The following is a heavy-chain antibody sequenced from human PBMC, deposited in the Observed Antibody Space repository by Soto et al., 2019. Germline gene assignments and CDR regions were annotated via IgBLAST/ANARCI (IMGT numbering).Heavy chain of an antibody. D-gene: IGHD3-22*01. CDR3: ARDSPYDDSSGYYYGGPDY. CDR1: GFTFSSYG. J-gene: IGHJ4*02. V-gene: IGHV3-30*03. CDR2: ISYDGSNK. Sequence: GGSLRLSCAASGFTFSSYGMHWVRQAPGKGLEWVAVISYDGSNKYYADSVKGRFTISRDNSKNTLYLQMNSLRAEDTAVYYCARDSPYDDSSGYYYGGPDYWGQGTLVTVSS.